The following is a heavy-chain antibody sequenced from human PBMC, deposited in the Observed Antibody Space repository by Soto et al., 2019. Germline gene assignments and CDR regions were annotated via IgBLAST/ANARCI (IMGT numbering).Heavy chain of an antibody. J-gene: IGHJ4*02. D-gene: IGHD3-9*01. Sequence: EVQLVESGGGLVQPGRSLRLSCAASGFTFDDYAMHWVRQAPGKGLEWVSGISWNSGSIGYADSVKGRFTISRDNAKNSLYLQMNSLRAEDTALYYCAKDILYYDILPGGFDYWGQGTLVTVSS. V-gene: IGHV3-9*01. CDR2: ISWNSGSI. CDR3: AKDILYYDILPGGFDY. CDR1: GFTFDDYA.